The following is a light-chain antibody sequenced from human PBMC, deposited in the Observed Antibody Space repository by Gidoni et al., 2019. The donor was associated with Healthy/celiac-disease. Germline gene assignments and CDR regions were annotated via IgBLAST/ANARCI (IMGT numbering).Light chain of an antibody. J-gene: IGKJ4*01. V-gene: IGKV3-15*01. CDR1: QSVSSN. CDR3: QQYNNWPPLT. Sequence: EIVMTQSPATLSVSPGERATLSCRASQSVSSNLAWYQQKPGQAPRLIYGASTRATGIPARFSGSGSGTEFTLTISSLQSEDCAVYYCQQYNNWPPLTFGGGTKVEI. CDR2: GAS.